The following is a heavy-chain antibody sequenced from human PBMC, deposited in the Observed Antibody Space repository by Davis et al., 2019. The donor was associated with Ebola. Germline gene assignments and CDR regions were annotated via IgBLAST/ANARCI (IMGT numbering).Heavy chain of an antibody. V-gene: IGHV5-51*01. Sequence: GESLKISCKASGYTFSSYWIGWVRQMPGKGLEWMGFIYPGDSDTKYSPAFEGHVTISADKSTSTAYLQWNTLKASDSATYYCASVAGTTIKYYGRDVWGQGTTVTVSS. CDR3: ASVAGTTIKYYGRDV. D-gene: IGHD1-1*01. CDR1: GYTFSSYW. J-gene: IGHJ6*02. CDR2: IYPGDSDT.